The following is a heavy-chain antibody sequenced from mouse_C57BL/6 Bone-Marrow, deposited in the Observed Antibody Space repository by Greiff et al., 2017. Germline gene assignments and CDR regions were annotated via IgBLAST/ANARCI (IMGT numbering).Heavy chain of an antibody. V-gene: IGHV8-12*01. D-gene: IGHD1-1*01. Sequence: QVTLKESGPGILQSSQTLSLTCSFSGFSLSTSGMGVSWIRQPSGKGLEWLAHIYWDADKRYNPSLKSRLTISKDTSRNQVFLKITSVDTADTATYYCARRADYYGSSYPWYFDVWGTGTTVTVSS. CDR2: IYWDADK. CDR3: ARRADYYGSSYPWYFDV. J-gene: IGHJ1*03. CDR1: GFSLSTSGMG.